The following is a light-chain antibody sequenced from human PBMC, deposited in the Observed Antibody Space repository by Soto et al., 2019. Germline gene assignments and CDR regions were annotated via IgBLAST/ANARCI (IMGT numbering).Light chain of an antibody. CDR3: QQSYGTPIT. J-gene: IGKJ4*01. V-gene: IGKV1-39*01. CDR2: AAS. CDR1: QSISNY. Sequence: DMEMTQSPSSLSASVGDRVTITCRASQSISNYLNWYQHKPGKVPKLLIYAASSLQSGVPTRFSGSGSGTDFTLTINSLKPEDFATYYCQQSYGTPITFGGGTKIEIK.